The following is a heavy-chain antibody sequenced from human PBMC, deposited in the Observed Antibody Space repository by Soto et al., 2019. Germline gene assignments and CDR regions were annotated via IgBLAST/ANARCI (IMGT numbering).Heavy chain of an antibody. Sequence: PGESLKISCKGSGYSFIDYWIGWVLQVPWKGLEWMGVIYPGDSDTRYSPSFQGQVTISADKSISTAYLQWSSLKASDTAMYYCARLPNYYFWSGPYYYYYYGMDVWGPVTMVTVS. CDR2: IYPGDSDT. J-gene: IGHJ6*02. V-gene: IGHV5-51*01. D-gene: IGHD3-3*01. CDR3: ARLPNYYFWSGPYYYYYYGMDV. CDR1: GYSFIDYW.